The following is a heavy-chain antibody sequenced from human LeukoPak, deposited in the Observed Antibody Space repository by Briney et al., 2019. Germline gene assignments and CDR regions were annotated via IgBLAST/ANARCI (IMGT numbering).Heavy chain of an antibody. CDR3: ARVVLWFGELLSSYYYYGMDV. V-gene: IGHV1-69*04. D-gene: IGHD3-10*01. Sequence: SVKVSCKASGGTFSSYAISWVRQAPGQGLEWMGRIIPILGIANYAQKFQGRVTITADKSTSTAYMELSSLRSEDTAVYYCARVVLWFGELLSSYYYYGMDVWGQRTTVTVSS. J-gene: IGHJ6*02. CDR2: IIPILGIA. CDR1: GGTFSSYA.